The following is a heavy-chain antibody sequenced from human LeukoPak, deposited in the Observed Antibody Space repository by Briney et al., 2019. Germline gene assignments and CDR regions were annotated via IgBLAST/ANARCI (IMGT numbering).Heavy chain of an antibody. D-gene: IGHD6-13*01. CDR3: ARKGSDTWYTYWFAP. J-gene: IGHJ5*02. V-gene: IGHV4-4*02. Sequence: SETLSLTCAVSGGSTRSNNWWTWVRQPPGKGLEWIGEIFHSGSTNYNSSLKSRVTISLDESENHFSLKLSSVTAADTAVYYCARKGSDTWYTYWFAPWGQGTLVTVSS. CDR2: IFHSGST. CDR1: GGSTRSNNW.